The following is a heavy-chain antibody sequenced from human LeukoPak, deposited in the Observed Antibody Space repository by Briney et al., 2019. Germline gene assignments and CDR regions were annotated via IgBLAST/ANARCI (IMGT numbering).Heavy chain of an antibody. CDR3: ARDLDMKAVAGNDAFDI. CDR1: GGTFSSYA. CDR2: IIPIFGTA. D-gene: IGHD6-19*01. J-gene: IGHJ3*02. Sequence: LRASVKVSCKASGGTFSSYAISWVRQAPGQGLEWMGGIIPIFGTANYAQKFQGRVTITTDESTSTAYMELSSLRSEDTAVYYCARDLDMKAVAGNDAFDIWGQGTMVTVSS. V-gene: IGHV1-69*05.